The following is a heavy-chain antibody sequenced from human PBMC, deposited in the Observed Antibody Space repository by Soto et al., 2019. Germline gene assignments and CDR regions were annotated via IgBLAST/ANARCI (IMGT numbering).Heavy chain of an antibody. J-gene: IGHJ4*02. CDR3: ARTPRGKQWLVGTPDY. V-gene: IGHV2-26*01. CDR1: GFSLSNARMG. Sequence: QVTLKESGPVLVNPTETLTLTCTVSGFSLSNARMGVSWIRQPPGKALEWLAHIFSNDEKSYSTSLKSRLTISKDTSKSQVVLTMTNMDPVDTATYYCARTPRGKQWLVGTPDYWGQGTLVTVSS. CDR2: IFSNDEK. D-gene: IGHD6-19*01.